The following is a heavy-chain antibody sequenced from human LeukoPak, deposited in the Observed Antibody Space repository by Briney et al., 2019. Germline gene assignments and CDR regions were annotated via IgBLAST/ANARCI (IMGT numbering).Heavy chain of an antibody. CDR1: GFTFGSYG. D-gene: IGHD6-13*01. J-gene: IGHJ3*02. CDR2: ISYDGSNK. V-gene: IGHV3-30*18. CDR3: ANVVVSSSSGDAFDI. Sequence: PGRSLRLSCAASGFTFGSYGMHWVRQAPGKGLEWVAVISYDGSNKYYADSVKGRFTISRDNSKNTLYLQMNSLRAEDTAVYYCANVVVSSSSGDAFDIWGQGTMVTVSS.